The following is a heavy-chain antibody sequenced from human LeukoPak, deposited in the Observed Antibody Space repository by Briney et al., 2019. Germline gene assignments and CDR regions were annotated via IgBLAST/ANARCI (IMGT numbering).Heavy chain of an antibody. Sequence: PGGSLRLSCAASGFTFSSYEFNWVRQAPGKGLEWVSYISSSGRTIFYADSVKGRFTISRDNAKNSLYLQVNSLRAEDTAVYHCARGDGYCSSTSCYAGPSYGLDVWGQGTTVTVSS. CDR1: GFTFSSYE. J-gene: IGHJ6*02. D-gene: IGHD2-2*03. CDR3: ARGDGYCSSTSCYAGPSYGLDV. V-gene: IGHV3-48*03. CDR2: ISSSGRTI.